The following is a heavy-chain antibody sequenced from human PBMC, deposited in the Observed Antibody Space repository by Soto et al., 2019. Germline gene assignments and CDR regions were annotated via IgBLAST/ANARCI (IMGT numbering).Heavy chain of an antibody. CDR1: GFMFSNYG. V-gene: IGHV3-30*03. J-gene: IGHJ5*02. CDR3: ARDWGSGFDP. D-gene: IGHD3-16*01. CDR2: ISYDGSDQ. Sequence: GGSLRLSCAASGFMFSNYGMHWVRQAPGKGLEWVAVISYDGSDQFYADSVKGRFTISRDNAKNSLYLQMNSLRAEDTAVYYCARDWGSGFDPWCQGTLVTVSS.